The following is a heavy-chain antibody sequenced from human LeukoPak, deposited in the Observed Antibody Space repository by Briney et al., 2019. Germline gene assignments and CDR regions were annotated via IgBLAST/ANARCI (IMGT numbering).Heavy chain of an antibody. Sequence: PRGSLRLSCAASGFTFDDYAMHWVRQAPGKGLEWVSGISWNSGSIGYADSVKGRFTISRDNAKNSLYLQMNSLRAEDTALYYCAKDSGVWGSYRPNLDFDYWGQGTLVTVSS. CDR3: AKDSGVWGSYRPNLDFDY. CDR1: GFTFDDYA. J-gene: IGHJ4*02. V-gene: IGHV3-9*01. CDR2: ISWNSGSI. D-gene: IGHD3-16*02.